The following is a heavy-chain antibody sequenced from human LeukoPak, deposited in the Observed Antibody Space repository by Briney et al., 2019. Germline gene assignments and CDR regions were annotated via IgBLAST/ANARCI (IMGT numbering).Heavy chain of an antibody. D-gene: IGHD2-2*01. V-gene: IGHV3-23*01. J-gene: IGHJ4*02. Sequence: PGGSLRISCAASGLTFSSYAMSWVRQAPGKGLECVSVISGSGGTTYYAVSVKGRFTISRDNSKNTLYLQMNSLRAEDTAVYSCAKSRYCSSTSGQIDSWGQGTLVTVSS. CDR1: GLTFSSYA. CDR2: ISGSGGTT. CDR3: AKSRYCSSTSGQIDS.